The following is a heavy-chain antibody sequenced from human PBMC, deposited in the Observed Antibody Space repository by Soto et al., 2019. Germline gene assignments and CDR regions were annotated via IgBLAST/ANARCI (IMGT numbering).Heavy chain of an antibody. CDR1: GFTFSSYG. CDR3: ARDPVRYCSSTSCYYYYGMDV. CDR2: IWHDGSNK. Sequence: QVQLVESGGGVVQPGRSLRLSCAASGFTFSSYGMHWVRQAPGKGLEWVAVIWHDGSNKYYADSVKGRFTISRDNSKNTLYLQMNSLRAEDTAVYYCARDPVRYCSSTSCYYYYGMDVWGQGTTVTVSS. D-gene: IGHD2-2*01. J-gene: IGHJ6*02. V-gene: IGHV3-33*01.